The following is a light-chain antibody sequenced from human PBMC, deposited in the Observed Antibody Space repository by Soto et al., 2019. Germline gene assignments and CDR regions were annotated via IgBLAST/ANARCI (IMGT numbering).Light chain of an antibody. Sequence: EIVLTQSPATLLLSPGEKATPSCGASQRVIRSYLAGYHQKLGLGPRLLIFVASSRATGIPDRFSGSGYGTDFTLTISRLEPEDFAVYYCQQYGSSPSFTFGPGTKVDIK. CDR1: QRVIRSY. V-gene: IGKV3D-20*01. CDR3: QQYGSSPSFT. J-gene: IGKJ3*01. CDR2: VAS.